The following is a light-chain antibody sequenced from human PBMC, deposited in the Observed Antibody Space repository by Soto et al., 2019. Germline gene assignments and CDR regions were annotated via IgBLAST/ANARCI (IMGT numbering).Light chain of an antibody. J-gene: IGKJ4*01. Sequence: DIVMTQSPGTLSVSPGERATLSCRASHRVSSYLAWYQQKPGQAPRLLIYGASTRATGIPARFSGSGSGTEFTLTISSLQSEDFAVYYCQQYNNWPLTFGAGTKVDIK. CDR3: QQYNNWPLT. V-gene: IGKV3-15*01. CDR2: GAS. CDR1: HRVSSY.